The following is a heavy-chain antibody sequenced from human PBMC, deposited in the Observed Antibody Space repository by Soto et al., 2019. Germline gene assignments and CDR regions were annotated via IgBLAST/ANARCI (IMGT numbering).Heavy chain of an antibody. D-gene: IGHD1-1*01. Sequence: GESLKISCKGSGYSFTSYWISWVRQMPGKGLEWMGRIDPSDSYTNYSPSFQGHVTISADKSISTAYLQWSSLKASDTAMYYCARLRPSKLVESFFDAFDIWGQGTMVTVSS. CDR3: ARLRPSKLVESFFDAFDI. CDR2: IDPSDSYT. J-gene: IGHJ3*02. V-gene: IGHV5-10-1*01. CDR1: GYSFTSYW.